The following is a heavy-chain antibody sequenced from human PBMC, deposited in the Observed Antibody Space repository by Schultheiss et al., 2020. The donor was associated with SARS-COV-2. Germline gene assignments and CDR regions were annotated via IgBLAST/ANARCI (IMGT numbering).Heavy chain of an antibody. Sequence: SQTLSLTCAVYGGSFSGYYWSWIRQPPGKGLEWIGEINHSGSANHNPSLKSRVTISVDTSRNQFSLKLSSVTAADTAVYYCASMLAKAAAGKPDGFDPWGQGTLVTVSS. CDR2: INHSGSA. V-gene: IGHV4-34*01. CDR3: ASMLAKAAAGKPDGFDP. J-gene: IGHJ5*02. CDR1: GGSFSGYY. D-gene: IGHD6-13*01.